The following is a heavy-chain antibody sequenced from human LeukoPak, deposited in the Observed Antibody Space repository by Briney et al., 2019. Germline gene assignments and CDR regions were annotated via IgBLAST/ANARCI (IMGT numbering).Heavy chain of an antibody. V-gene: IGHV3-30-3*01. Sequence: GGSLRLSCAASGFTFGSYAMHWVRQAPGKGLEWVAVVSYDGSSKYYADSVKGRFTISRDNSKNTLYLQMNSLRAEDTAVYFCARDLYASGSASFDYWGQGTLVTVSS. J-gene: IGHJ4*02. D-gene: IGHD3-10*01. CDR3: ARDLYASGSASFDY. CDR1: GFTFGSYA. CDR2: VSYDGSSK.